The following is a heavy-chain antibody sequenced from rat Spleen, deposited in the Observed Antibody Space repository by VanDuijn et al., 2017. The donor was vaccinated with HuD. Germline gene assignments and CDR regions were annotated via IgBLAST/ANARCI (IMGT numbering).Heavy chain of an antibody. Sequence: QVQLKESGPGLVQPSQTLSLTCTVSGFSLTSYNVHWVRQPTGKGLEWMGVIWTGGSTDYNSALKSRLSISRDTSKSQVFLKMNSLQTEDTATYYCARGLGVMDAWGQGASVTVSS. V-gene: IGHV2-30*01. CDR1: GFSLTSYN. J-gene: IGHJ4*01. D-gene: IGHD5-1*01. CDR3: ARGLGVMDA. CDR2: IWTGGST.